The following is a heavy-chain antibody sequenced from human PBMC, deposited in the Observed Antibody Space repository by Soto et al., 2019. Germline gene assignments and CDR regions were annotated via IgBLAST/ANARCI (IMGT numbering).Heavy chain of an antibody. Sequence: ESGGGSVQPGGSLRLSCAASGFTFSTFSMNWVRQAPGRGLEWISYISGGGRPISYADSVKGRFTISRDNAKYSLYLQMDSLTDEDTAVYYCARDLGWAFDSWGQGTLVTVSS. CDR2: ISGGGRPI. CDR1: GFTFSTFS. J-gene: IGHJ4*02. CDR3: ARDLGWAFDS. V-gene: IGHV3-48*02. D-gene: IGHD6-19*01.